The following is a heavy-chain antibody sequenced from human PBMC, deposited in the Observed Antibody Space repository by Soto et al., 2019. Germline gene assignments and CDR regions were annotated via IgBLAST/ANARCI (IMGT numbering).Heavy chain of an antibody. CDR3: ARLYIAVAGTDGYYYYGMDV. CDR1: GGSISSYY. CDR2: IYTSGST. J-gene: IGHJ6*02. Sequence: SETLSLTCTVSGGSISSYYWSWIRQPAGKGLEWIGRIYTSGSTNYNPSLKSRVTMSVDTSKNQFSLKLSSVTAADTAVYYCARLYIAVAGTDGYYYYGMDVWGQGTTVTVSS. D-gene: IGHD6-19*01. V-gene: IGHV4-4*07.